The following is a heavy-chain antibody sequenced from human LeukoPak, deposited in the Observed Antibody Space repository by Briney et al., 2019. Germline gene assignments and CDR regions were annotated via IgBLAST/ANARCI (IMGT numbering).Heavy chain of an antibody. J-gene: IGHJ4*02. CDR2: INPNSGGT. CDR1: GYTFTGYY. Sequence: GASVKVSCKASGYTFTGYYMHWVRQAPGRGLEWMGWINPNSGGTNYAQKFQGRVTMTRDTSISTAYMELSRLRSDDTAVYYCAREGAGWVREAMVRGVPNFDYWGQGTLVTVSS. CDR3: AREGAGWVREAMVRGVPNFDY. D-gene: IGHD3-10*01. V-gene: IGHV1-2*02.